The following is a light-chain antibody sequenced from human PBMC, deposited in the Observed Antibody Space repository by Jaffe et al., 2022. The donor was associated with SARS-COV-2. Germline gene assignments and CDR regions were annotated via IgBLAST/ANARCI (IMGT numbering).Light chain of an antibody. CDR1: QGISSY. Sequence: DIQLTQSPSFLSASVGDRVTITCRASQGISSYLAWYHQKPGKAPNLLIYAASTLQSGVPSRFSGSGSGTEFTLTISSLQPEDFATYYCQQLISYPLTFGGGTKVEIK. CDR3: QQLISYPLT. V-gene: IGKV1-9*01. CDR2: AAS. J-gene: IGKJ4*01.